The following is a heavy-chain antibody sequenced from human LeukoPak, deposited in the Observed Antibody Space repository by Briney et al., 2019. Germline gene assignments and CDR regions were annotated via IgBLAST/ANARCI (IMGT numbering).Heavy chain of an antibody. CDR1: GYSFTSYW. CDR3: ARTPKTNGVSNDAFDI. J-gene: IGHJ3*02. CDR2: IYPGDSDT. Sequence: GESLKISCKGSGYSFTSYWIGWVRQMPGKGLEWMGIIYPGDSDTRYSPSFQGQVTISADKSISTAYLQWSSLKASDTAMYYCARTPKTNGVSNDAFDIWGQGTMVTVSS. D-gene: IGHD2-8*01. V-gene: IGHV5-51*01.